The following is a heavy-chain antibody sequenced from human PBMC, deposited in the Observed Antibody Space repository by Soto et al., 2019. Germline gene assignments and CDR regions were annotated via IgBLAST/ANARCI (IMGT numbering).Heavy chain of an antibody. CDR1: GFTFSDYY. J-gene: IGHJ5*02. V-gene: IGHV3-11*01. Sequence: QVQLVESGGGLVKPGGSLRLSCAASGFTFSDYYMSWIRQAPGKGLEWVSYISSSGSTIYYADAVKGRFTISRDNAKNPLYLQMNSLRAEDTAVYYCARALIIAAALGHWFDPWGQGTLVTVSS. CDR3: ARALIIAAALGHWFDP. D-gene: IGHD6-13*01. CDR2: ISSSGSTI.